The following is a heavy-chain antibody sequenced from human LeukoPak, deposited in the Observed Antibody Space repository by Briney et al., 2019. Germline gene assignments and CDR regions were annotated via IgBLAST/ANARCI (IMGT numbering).Heavy chain of an antibody. CDR1: GFTFSNYS. J-gene: IGHJ6*03. V-gene: IGHV3-21*04. CDR3: ARDQHTAMVYYYYYMDV. D-gene: IGHD5-18*01. CDR2: VSPSSHYI. Sequence: PGGSLRLSCAGSGFTFSNYSINWVRQAPGKGLEWVSSVSPSSHYIYYADSVRGRFTISRDNARNSLYLQMYSLRDEDTAVYYCARDQHTAMVYYYYYMDVWGTGTTVTVSS.